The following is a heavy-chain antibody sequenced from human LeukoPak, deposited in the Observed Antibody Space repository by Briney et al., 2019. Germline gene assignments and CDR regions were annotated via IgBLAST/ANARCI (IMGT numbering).Heavy chain of an antibody. V-gene: IGHV3-74*01. CDR2: IKSDGTTT. Sequence: PGGSLRLSCAASGFIFRNYWMHWVRQAPGKGLVWVSRIKSDGTTTNYADSVKGRFTVSRDNDKNTLFLQMNSLRAEDTALYYCTRAPGPGAVTTDYWGQGTLVTVPS. CDR3: TRAPGPGAVTTDY. D-gene: IGHD3-3*01. J-gene: IGHJ4*02. CDR1: GFIFRNYW.